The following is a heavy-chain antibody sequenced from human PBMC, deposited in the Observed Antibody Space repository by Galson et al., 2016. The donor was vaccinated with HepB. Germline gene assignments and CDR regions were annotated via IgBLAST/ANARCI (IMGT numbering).Heavy chain of an antibody. V-gene: IGHV3-33*01. CDR3: TRDPYGGPGDY. CDR2: IWYDGSYK. Sequence: SLRLPCAASGFTFKNNGMHWVRQAPGKGLEWVAAIWYDGSYKYYADTVKGRFTISRDNSKNTLYLQMDSLRVEDTATYYCTRDPYGGPGDYWGQGTLVTVSS. CDR1: GFTFKNNG. J-gene: IGHJ4*02. D-gene: IGHD4/OR15-4a*01.